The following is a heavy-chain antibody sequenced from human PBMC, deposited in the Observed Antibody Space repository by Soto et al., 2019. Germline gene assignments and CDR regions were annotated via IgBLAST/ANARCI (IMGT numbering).Heavy chain of an antibody. Sequence: GGSLRLSCVASGFTFSSYSMNWVRQAPGKGLEWVSSISSSSSYIYYADSVKGRFTISRDNAKNSLYLQMNSLRAEDTAVYYCASFVTGTTPAFDYWGQGTLVTVSS. CDR3: ASFVTGTTPAFDY. J-gene: IGHJ4*02. D-gene: IGHD1-7*01. V-gene: IGHV3-21*01. CDR2: ISSSSSYI. CDR1: GFTFSSYS.